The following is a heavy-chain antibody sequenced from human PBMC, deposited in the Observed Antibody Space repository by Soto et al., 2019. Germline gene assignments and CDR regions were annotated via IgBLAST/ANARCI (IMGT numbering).Heavy chain of an antibody. Sequence: PGGSLRLSCAASGFTFSSYSMNWVRQAPGKGLEWVSSISSSSSYIYYADSAKGRFTISRDNAKNSLYLQMNSLRAEDTAVYYCASEKTYYYDSSGSTEGYWGQGTLVTVSS. J-gene: IGHJ4*02. CDR3: ASEKTYYYDSSGSTEGY. CDR2: ISSSSSYI. V-gene: IGHV3-21*01. CDR1: GFTFSSYS. D-gene: IGHD3-22*01.